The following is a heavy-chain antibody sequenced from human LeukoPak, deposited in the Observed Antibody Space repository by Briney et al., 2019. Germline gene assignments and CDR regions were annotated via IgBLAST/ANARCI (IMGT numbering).Heavy chain of an antibody. V-gene: IGHV3-30*07. D-gene: IGHD3-10*01. CDR2: ISSDGSNK. CDR1: GFTFSNFA. CDR3: AKDLRSGNYYGFFDH. J-gene: IGHJ4*02. Sequence: PGGSLRLSCAASGFTFSNFAMHWVRQAPGKGLEWMAVISSDGSNKYYADSVQGRFTISRDNSKNTLHLQMNSLRAEDTAVYYCAKDLRSGNYYGFFDHWGQGTLVTVSS.